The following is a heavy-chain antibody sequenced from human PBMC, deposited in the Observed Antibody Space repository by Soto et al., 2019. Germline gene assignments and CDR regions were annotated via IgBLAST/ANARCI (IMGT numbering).Heavy chain of an antibody. D-gene: IGHD2-15*01. J-gene: IGHJ3*02. CDR1: GFTFSSYD. CDR3: ARVGRYCSGSSCSVDTFDI. CDR2: IGTTGDA. V-gene: IGHV3-13*01. Sequence: GESLKISCAASGFTFSSYDMHWVRQATGKGLEWVSAIGTTGDAYYPDSVKGRFTISRENAKNSLYLQMSSLRAGDTAVYYCARVGRYCSGSSCSVDTFDIWGQGTMVTVSS.